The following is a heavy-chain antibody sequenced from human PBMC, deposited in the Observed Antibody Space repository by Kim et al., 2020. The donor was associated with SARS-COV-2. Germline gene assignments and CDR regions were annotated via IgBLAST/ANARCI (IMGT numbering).Heavy chain of an antibody. V-gene: IGHV4-39*01. CDR3: ARTTSGSYHAAFDI. Sequence: NPSLKSRVTKSIDTSQNQFSLKLSSATAADTAMYFCARTTSGSYHAAFDIWGQGTKVTVSS. J-gene: IGHJ3*02. D-gene: IGHD1-26*01.